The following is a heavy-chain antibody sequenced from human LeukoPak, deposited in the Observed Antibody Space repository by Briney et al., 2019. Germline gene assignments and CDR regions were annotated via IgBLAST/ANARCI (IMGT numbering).Heavy chain of an antibody. CDR1: GFMFSNYA. CDR3: ARDLLEYSSSSGGRYYFDY. Sequence: GGSLRLSCAASGFMFSNYAMHWVRQAPGKGLEWVAVISNDASYKYYADSVKGRFTISRDNSKNTLYLQMNSLRAEDTAVYYCARDLLEYSSSSGGRYYFDYWGQGTLVTVSS. J-gene: IGHJ4*02. V-gene: IGHV3-30-3*01. D-gene: IGHD6-6*01. CDR2: ISNDASYK.